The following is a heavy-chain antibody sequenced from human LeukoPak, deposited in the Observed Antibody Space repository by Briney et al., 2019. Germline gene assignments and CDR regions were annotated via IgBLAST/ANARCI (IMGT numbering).Heavy chain of an antibody. J-gene: IGHJ5*02. CDR3: ARGDSITGTSWFDP. CDR1: GYTFTGYY. Sequence: ASVKVSCKASGYTFTGYYMHWVRQAPGQGLEWMGWINPNSGGTNYAQKFQGRVTMTRDTSISTAYMELSRLRSDDTAVYYCARGDSITGTSWFDPWGQGTLVTVSS. V-gene: IGHV1-2*02. D-gene: IGHD1-20*01. CDR2: INPNSGGT.